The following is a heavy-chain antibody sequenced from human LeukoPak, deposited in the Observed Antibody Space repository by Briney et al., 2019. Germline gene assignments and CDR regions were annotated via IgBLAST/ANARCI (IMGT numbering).Heavy chain of an antibody. CDR3: TKDFRGSGYFFDY. D-gene: IGHD3-10*01. Sequence: GGSLRLSCVVSGFTFNNHAMSWVRQAPGKGLEWVSAISGSGDNTFYAGSVRGRFTISRDNSKNTLYLQMDSLRAEDTAIYYCTKDFRGSGYFFDYWGQGTPVTVSS. J-gene: IGHJ4*02. CDR2: ISGSGDNT. V-gene: IGHV3-23*01. CDR1: GFTFNNHA.